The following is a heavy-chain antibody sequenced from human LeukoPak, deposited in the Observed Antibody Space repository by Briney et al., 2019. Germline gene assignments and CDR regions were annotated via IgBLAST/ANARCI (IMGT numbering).Heavy chain of an antibody. CDR3: AKGAGPPWFDP. CDR1: GGSISSYY. CDR2: IYYSGST. J-gene: IGHJ5*02. V-gene: IGHV4-59*08. D-gene: IGHD6-19*01. Sequence: PSETLSLTCTVSGGSISSYYWSWIRQPPGKGLEWIGYIYYSGSTNYNPSLKSRVTISVDTSKNQLSMKLSSVTAADTAVYYCAKGAGPPWFDPWGQGTLVTISS.